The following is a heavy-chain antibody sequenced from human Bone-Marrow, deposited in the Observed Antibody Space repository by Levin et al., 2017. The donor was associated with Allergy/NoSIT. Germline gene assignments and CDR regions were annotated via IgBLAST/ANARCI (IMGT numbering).Heavy chain of an antibody. Sequence: SETLSLTCTVSGASISSGTHYWNWIRQHPGKGLEYIGHVYHSGSTYYNPSLEGRVTISVDTSENQFSLKLSSVTAADTAIYDCARGGAVAANWFDPWGQGTLVTVSS. V-gene: IGHV4-31*03. CDR2: VYHSGST. D-gene: IGHD2-15*01. CDR1: GASISSGTHY. CDR3: ARGGAVAANWFDP. J-gene: IGHJ5*02.